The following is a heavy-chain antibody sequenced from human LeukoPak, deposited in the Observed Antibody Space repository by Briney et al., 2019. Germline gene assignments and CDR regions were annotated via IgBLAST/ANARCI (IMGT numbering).Heavy chain of an antibody. J-gene: IGHJ5*02. Sequence: GGSLRLSCAASGFTFDDYAMHWVRQAPGKGLEWVSGISWNSGSIGYADSVKGRFTISRDNAKNSLYLQMNSLRAEDTAVYYCAKDGDCSSTSCYFNWFDPWGQGTLVTVSS. CDR2: ISWNSGSI. CDR1: GFTFDDYA. D-gene: IGHD2-2*01. V-gene: IGHV3-9*01. CDR3: AKDGDCSSTSCYFNWFDP.